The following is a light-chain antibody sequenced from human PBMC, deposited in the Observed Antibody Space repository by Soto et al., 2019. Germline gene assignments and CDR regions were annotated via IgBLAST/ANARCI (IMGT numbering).Light chain of an antibody. CDR2: EVS. CDR3: SSYTSSSTLVV. Sequence: QSVLTQPASVSGSPERSITLSCTGTSSDIGAFNYVSWYQQHPGKAPKLIIYEVSNRPSGVSNRFSGSKSGNTASLTISGLQAEDEADYYCSSYTSSSTLVVFGGGTKVTVL. CDR1: SSDIGAFNY. J-gene: IGLJ2*01. V-gene: IGLV2-14*01.